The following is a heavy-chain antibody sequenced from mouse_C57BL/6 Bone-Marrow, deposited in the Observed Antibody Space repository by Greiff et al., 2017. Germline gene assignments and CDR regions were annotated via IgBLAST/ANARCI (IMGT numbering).Heavy chain of an antibody. CDR2: IWPGGGT. D-gene: IGHD2-4*01. CDR1: GFSLTSYA. J-gene: IGHJ1*03. Sequence: QVQLKESGPGLVAPSPSLSITCTASGFSLTSYAISWVRQPPGKGLEWLGVIWPGGGTNYYSAHKSRLSIRNENSKTQVFLKMNRLPTDDTARYYGARNGGVYYDYEDWYFGVWGTGTTVTVSS. CDR3: ARNGGVYYDYEDWYFGV. V-gene: IGHV2-9-1*01.